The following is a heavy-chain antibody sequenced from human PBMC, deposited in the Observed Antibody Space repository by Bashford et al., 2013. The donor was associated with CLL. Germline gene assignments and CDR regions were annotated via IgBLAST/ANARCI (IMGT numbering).Heavy chain of an antibody. J-gene: IGHJ4*02. CDR1: GTVSLATVLL. CDR3: ARDRYYDFWSGYYIFDY. Sequence: SQTSHSPVPSPGTVSLATVLLGTGSGNPHREALSGWGRTYYRSKWYNDYAVSVKSRITINPDTSKNQFSLQLNSVTPEDTAVYYCARDRYYDFWSGYYIFDYWGQGTLVTVSS. CDR2: TYYRSKWYN. D-gene: IGHD3-3*01. V-gene: IGHV6-1*01.